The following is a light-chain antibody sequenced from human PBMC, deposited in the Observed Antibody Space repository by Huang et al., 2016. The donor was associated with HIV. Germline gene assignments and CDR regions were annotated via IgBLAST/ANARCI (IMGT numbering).Light chain of an antibody. CDR3: QQHDDLPFT. CDR1: QDISNY. CDR2: DAS. V-gene: IGKV1-33*01. Sequence: DIQMTQSPSSLSASVGYRVTITCQASQDISNYLTWYQQKPGKAPKLLIYDASNLEKRVPSRFSGSGSGTDFTLTISSLQPEDIATYFCQQHDDLPFTFGPGTKVHVK. J-gene: IGKJ3*01.